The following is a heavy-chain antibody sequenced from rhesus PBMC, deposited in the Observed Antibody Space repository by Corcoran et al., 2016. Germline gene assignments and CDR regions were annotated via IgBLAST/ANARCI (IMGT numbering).Heavy chain of an antibody. CDR1: GGSISDDYY. V-gene: IGHV4-106*01. Sequence: QVQLQESGPGLVKPSETLSLTCAVSGGSISDDYYWSWIHQPPGKGLEWIGYIFGSGGGTNYKPSLNDRVTISIDTSKNQFSLKLSSVTAADTAVYYCARGGYSQRNWGQGVLVTVSS. J-gene: IGHJ4*01. D-gene: IGHD6-13*01. CDR3: ARGGYSQRN. CDR2: IFGSGGGT.